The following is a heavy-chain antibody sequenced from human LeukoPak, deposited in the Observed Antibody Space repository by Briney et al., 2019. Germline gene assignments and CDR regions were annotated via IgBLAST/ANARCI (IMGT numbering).Heavy chain of an antibody. CDR3: ARASKWEPYYFDY. J-gene: IGHJ4*02. CDR1: GGSISSGSYY. D-gene: IGHD1-26*01. CDR2: IYTSGST. Sequence: SQTLSLTCTVSGGSISSGSYYWSWIRQPAGKGLEWIGRIYTSGSTNYNPSLKSRVTISVDTSKNQFSLKLSSVTAADTAVYYCARASKWEPYYFDYWGQGTLVTVSS. V-gene: IGHV4-61*02.